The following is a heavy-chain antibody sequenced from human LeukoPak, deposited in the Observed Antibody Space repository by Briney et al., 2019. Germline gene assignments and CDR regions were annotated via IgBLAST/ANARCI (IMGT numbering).Heavy chain of an antibody. CDR3: ARDEGYCSSASCSAELDY. Sequence: ASVKVSCKASGYTFTGYYMHWVRQAPGQGLEWMGWINPNSGGTIYAQKFQGGVTMTRDTSISTAYMELSRLRSDDTAVYYCARDEGYCSSASCSAELDYWGQGTLVTVSS. CDR1: GYTFTGYY. CDR2: INPNSGGT. J-gene: IGHJ4*02. V-gene: IGHV1-2*02. D-gene: IGHD2-2*01.